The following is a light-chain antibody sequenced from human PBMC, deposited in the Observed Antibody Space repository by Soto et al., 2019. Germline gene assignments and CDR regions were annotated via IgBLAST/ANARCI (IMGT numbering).Light chain of an antibody. J-gene: IGKJ3*01. CDR2: GPS. V-gene: IGKV3-20*01. CDR1: QTVTSSN. Sequence: EFVLTQSPDTLSWPPGERATLSCRASQTVTSSNVAWYQQKPGQAPRPLVYGPSTRATGVPDRFSGSGSVRDFTLNISRLESQDFAVYCCQHYGDSLPVTVGPGTKVEIK. CDR3: QHYGDSLPVT.